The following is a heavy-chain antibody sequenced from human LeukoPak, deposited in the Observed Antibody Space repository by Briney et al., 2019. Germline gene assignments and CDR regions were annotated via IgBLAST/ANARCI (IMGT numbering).Heavy chain of an antibody. CDR3: AKDLKRDYYDSSGYYYFDY. V-gene: IGHV3-23*01. Sequence: GGSLRLSCAASGFTFSSYAMSWVRQAPGKGLEWVSAISGSGGSTYYADSVKGRSTISRDNSKNTLYLQMNSLRAEDTAVYYCAKDLKRDYYDSSGYYYFDYWGQGTLVTVSS. CDR2: ISGSGGST. D-gene: IGHD3-22*01. CDR1: GFTFSSYA. J-gene: IGHJ4*02.